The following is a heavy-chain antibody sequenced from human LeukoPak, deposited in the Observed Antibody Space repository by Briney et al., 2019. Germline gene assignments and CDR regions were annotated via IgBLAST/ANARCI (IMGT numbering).Heavy chain of an antibody. CDR2: ISSSSSYI. CDR3: ARPKAWLQQELDY. Sequence: GGSLRLSCAASGFTFSSYSMNWVRQAPGKGLEWVSSISSSSSYIYYADSVKGRFTISRDNAKNSLYLQMNSLRAEDTAVYYCARPKAWLQQELDYWGQGTLVTVSS. CDR1: GFTFSSYS. D-gene: IGHD5-24*01. V-gene: IGHV3-21*01. J-gene: IGHJ4*02.